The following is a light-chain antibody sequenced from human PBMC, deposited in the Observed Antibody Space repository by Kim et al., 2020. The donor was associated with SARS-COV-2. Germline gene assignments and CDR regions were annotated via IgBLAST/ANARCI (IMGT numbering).Light chain of an antibody. CDR3: CSYAGTTTYWL. V-gene: IGLV2-23*01. J-gene: IGLJ3*02. Sequence: SITISCIGARRYVGNYTLVSWYQQLPGKAPKLIIYQDTKRPSGVSARFSGSKSGNTASLTISGLQSEDEADYYCCSYAGTTTYWLFGGGTQLTVL. CDR1: RRYVGNYTL. CDR2: QDT.